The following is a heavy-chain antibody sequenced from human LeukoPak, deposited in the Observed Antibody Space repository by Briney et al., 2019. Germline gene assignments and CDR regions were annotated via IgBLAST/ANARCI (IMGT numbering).Heavy chain of an antibody. J-gene: IGHJ5*02. CDR1: GYTFTSYG. Sequence: GASVKVSCKASGYTFTSYGISWVRQAPGQGLEWMGWINTNTGNPMYAQDFTGRFVFSLDTSVSTAYLQISSLKAEDTAVYYCARAVWFGELPPNWFDPWGQGTLVIVSS. D-gene: IGHD3-10*01. V-gene: IGHV7-4-1*02. CDR3: ARAVWFGELPPNWFDP. CDR2: INTNTGNP.